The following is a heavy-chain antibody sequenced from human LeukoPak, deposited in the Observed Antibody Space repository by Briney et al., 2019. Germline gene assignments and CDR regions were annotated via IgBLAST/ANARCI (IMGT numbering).Heavy chain of an antibody. D-gene: IGHD3-16*01. J-gene: IGHJ4*01. Sequence: GGSLRLSCAASGFAFNNYWMTWVRQAPGKGLEWVANVNLDGNEVHYVDSLKDRFTISRDNAGNSLYLQMSSLRAEDTAVYYCASGRHDFVHWGHGTLVTVSS. CDR2: VNLDGNEV. CDR3: ASGRHDFVH. CDR1: GFAFNNYW. V-gene: IGHV3-7*01.